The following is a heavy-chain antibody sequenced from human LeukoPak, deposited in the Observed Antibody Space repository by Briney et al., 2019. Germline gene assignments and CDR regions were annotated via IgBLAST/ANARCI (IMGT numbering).Heavy chain of an antibody. CDR3: ARYMDSSSWYGVMFWFDP. CDR1: GDTFTSYG. Sequence: ASVKVSCKASGDTFTSYGISWVRQAPGQGLEWMGWISAYNGKTNYAQKLQGRVTMTTDTSTSTAYMELRSLRSDDTAVYYCARYMDSSSWYGVMFWFDPWGQGTLVTVSS. J-gene: IGHJ5*02. CDR2: ISAYNGKT. V-gene: IGHV1-18*01. D-gene: IGHD6-13*01.